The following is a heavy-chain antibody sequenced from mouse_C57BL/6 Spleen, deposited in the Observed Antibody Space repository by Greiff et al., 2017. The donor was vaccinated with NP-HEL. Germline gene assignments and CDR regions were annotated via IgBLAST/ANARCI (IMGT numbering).Heavy chain of an antibody. D-gene: IGHD2-1*01. V-gene: IGHV5-6*01. Sequence: VQLKESGGDLVKPGGSLKLSCAASGFTFSSYGMSWVRQTPDKRLEWVATISSGGSYTYYPDSVKGRFTISRDNAKNTLYLQMSSLKSEDTAMYYCARPAYGNYGAYFDYWGQGTTLTVSS. J-gene: IGHJ2*01. CDR1: GFTFSSYG. CDR2: ISSGGSYT. CDR3: ARPAYGNYGAYFDY.